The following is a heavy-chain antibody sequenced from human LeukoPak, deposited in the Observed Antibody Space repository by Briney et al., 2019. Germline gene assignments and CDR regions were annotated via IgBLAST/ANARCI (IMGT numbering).Heavy chain of an antibody. J-gene: IGHJ4*02. CDR1: GGSISNYY. CDR3: ARGFYDILIGKGYFDY. Sequence: SETLSLTCAVSGGSISNYYWSWIRQPPGKGLEWIGYIYYSGSTNYNPSLKSRITISLDTSKNQFSLKLRSVTAADTAVYYCARGFYDILIGKGYFDYWGQGNLVTVSS. CDR2: IYYSGST. D-gene: IGHD3-9*01. V-gene: IGHV4-59*08.